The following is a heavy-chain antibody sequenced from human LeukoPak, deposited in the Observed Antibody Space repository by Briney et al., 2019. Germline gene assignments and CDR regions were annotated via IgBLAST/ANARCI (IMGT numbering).Heavy chain of an antibody. CDR2: INHSGSI. V-gene: IGHV4-38-2*02. CDR3: ARVQPSYYGSGSSFDY. Sequence: PSETLSLTCTVSGYSISNGYYWGWIRQPPGKGLEWIGSINHSGSIYYNPSLKSRVTISVDTSKNQLSLKLSSVTAADTAVYYCARVQPSYYGSGSSFDYWGQGTLVTVSS. CDR1: GYSISNGYY. J-gene: IGHJ4*02. D-gene: IGHD3-10*01.